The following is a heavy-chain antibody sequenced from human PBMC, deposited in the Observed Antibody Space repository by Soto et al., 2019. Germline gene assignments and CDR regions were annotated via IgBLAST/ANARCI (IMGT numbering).Heavy chain of an antibody. CDR1: RGSITSRRYY. V-gene: IGHV4-31*03. CDR2: IYHSGTT. D-gene: IGHD3-22*01. Sequence: SATLSLTCPLTRGSITSRRYYWTWSRQHPGQGLEWIGYIYHSGTTYYNPSLKSRVTISVYTSKNQFSLKLTSVTAADTAVYYCARGLISGYYLYDAFDIWGQGTMVT. CDR3: ARGLISGYYLYDAFDI. J-gene: IGHJ3*02.